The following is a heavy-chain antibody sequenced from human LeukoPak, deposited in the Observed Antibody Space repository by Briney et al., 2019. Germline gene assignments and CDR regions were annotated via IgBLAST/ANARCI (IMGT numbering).Heavy chain of an antibody. V-gene: IGHV3-30*04. CDR1: GFTFGTFA. D-gene: IGHD2-2*01. CDR2: ISYDERQE. J-gene: IGHJ4*02. CDR3: ARAYDTSWHNFDF. Sequence: GGSLRLSCAASGFTFGTFAMHWVRQAPGKGLEWVAIISYDERQEYYADSVKGRFTISRDNSKNTLYLQMNSLRGEDTAVYYCARAYDTSWHNFDFWGQGSLVTVSS.